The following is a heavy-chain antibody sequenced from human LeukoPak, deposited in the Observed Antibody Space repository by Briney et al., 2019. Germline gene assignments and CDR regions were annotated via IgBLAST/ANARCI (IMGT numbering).Heavy chain of an antibody. CDR2: IYHSGST. Sequence: SETLSLTCTVSGYSISSGYYWGWIRQPPGKGLEWIGSIYHSGSTYYNPSLTSRVTISVDTSKNQFSLKLSSVTAADTAVYYCARDRDLLGYCTNGVCYKGYDYWGQGTLVTVSS. CDR3: ARDRDLLGYCTNGVCYKGYDY. V-gene: IGHV4-38-2*02. J-gene: IGHJ4*02. D-gene: IGHD2-8*01. CDR1: GYSISSGYY.